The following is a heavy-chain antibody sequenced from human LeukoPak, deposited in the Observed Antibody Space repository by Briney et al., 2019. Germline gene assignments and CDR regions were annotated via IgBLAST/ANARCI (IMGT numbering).Heavy chain of an antibody. V-gene: IGHV3-53*01. J-gene: IGHJ4*02. D-gene: IGHD3-10*01. CDR1: GFTVSSNY. Sequence: GGSLRLSCAASGFTVSSNYMSWVRQAPGKGLEWVSFIYSAGNTYYAVSVKGRFTISRDNSKNTLYLQMNSLRAEDTAVYYCARASKGSAPFDYWGQGTLVTVSS. CDR2: IYSAGNT. CDR3: ARASKGSAPFDY.